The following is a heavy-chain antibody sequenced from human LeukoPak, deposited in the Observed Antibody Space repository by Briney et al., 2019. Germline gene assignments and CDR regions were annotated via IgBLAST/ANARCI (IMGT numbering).Heavy chain of an antibody. CDR1: VYTFTVYY. CDR3: ARVGDIVVVVAATPRHFQH. V-gene: IGHV1-2*02. CDR2: IKPNSGGT. J-gene: IGHJ1*01. Sequence: GASVTVSCKASVYTFTVYYMHWVRQAPGQGREWLRWIKPNSGGTNYAQKFQGRVTMTRDTSISTAYMELSRLRSDDTAVYYCARVGDIVVVVAATPRHFQHWGQGTLVTVSS. D-gene: IGHD2-15*01.